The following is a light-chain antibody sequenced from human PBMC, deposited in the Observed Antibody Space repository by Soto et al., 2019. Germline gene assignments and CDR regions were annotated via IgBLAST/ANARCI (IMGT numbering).Light chain of an antibody. Sequence: AIQMTQSPSSLSASVGDRVAITCRASQGIRNNLGWYQQKPGKAPKLLIYAASSLQSGVPSRFSGSGSGTDFTLTISSLQPEDFATYFCLQDYNYPYTFVQGTKLEIK. J-gene: IGKJ2*01. CDR2: AAS. CDR1: QGIRNN. CDR3: LQDYNYPYT. V-gene: IGKV1-6*01.